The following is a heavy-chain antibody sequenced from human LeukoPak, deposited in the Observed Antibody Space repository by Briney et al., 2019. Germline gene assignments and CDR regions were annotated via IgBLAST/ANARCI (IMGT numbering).Heavy chain of an antibody. V-gene: IGHV4-39*07. J-gene: IGHJ4*02. D-gene: IGHD2/OR15-2a*01. CDR2: INHSGST. CDR3: ARDRISRY. CDR1: GGSISSSSYY. Sequence: SETLSLTCTVSGGSISSSSYYWGWIRQPPGKGLEWIGEINHSGSTNYNPSLKSRVTISVDTSKNQFSLKLSSVTAADTAVYYCARDRISRYWGQGTLVTVSS.